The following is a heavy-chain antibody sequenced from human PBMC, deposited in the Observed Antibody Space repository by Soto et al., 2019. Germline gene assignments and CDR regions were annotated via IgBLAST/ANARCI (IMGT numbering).Heavy chain of an antibody. CDR2: ITATNGNT. V-gene: IGHV3-23*01. D-gene: IGHD4-4*01. Sequence: QLLESGGASVQPGGSLRLSCVASGFTFKAYAMGWVRQAPGRGLEWVSSITATNGNTYYADSVRGRFTISRDNSRNSLFLRMNGLRPEDSALYYCAKDEGTSSTVFDYWGQGTRVTVPS. J-gene: IGHJ4*02. CDR3: AKDEGTSSTVFDY. CDR1: GFTFKAYA.